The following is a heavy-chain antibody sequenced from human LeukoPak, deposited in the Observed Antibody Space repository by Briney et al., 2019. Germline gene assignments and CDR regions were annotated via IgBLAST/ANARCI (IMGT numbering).Heavy chain of an antibody. CDR2: FDPEDGET. J-gene: IGHJ3*02. V-gene: IGHV1-24*01. Sequence: ASVNVSCKVSGYTLTELSMHWVRQAPGKGLEWMGGFDPEDGETIYAQKFQGRVTMTEDTSTDTAYMELSSLRSEDTAVYYCATFLPIASTPDAFDIWGQGTMVTVSS. CDR3: ATFLPIASTPDAFDI. CDR1: GYTLTELS. D-gene: IGHD2/OR15-2a*01.